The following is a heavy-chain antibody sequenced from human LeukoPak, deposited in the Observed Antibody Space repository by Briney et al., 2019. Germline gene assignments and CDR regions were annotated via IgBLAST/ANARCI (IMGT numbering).Heavy chain of an antibody. J-gene: IGHJ6*02. D-gene: IGHD3-3*01. CDR1: GYTLTELS. V-gene: IGHV1-24*01. Sequence: ASVKVSRKVSGYTLTELSMHWVRQAPGKGLEWMGGFDPEDGETIYAQKFQGRVTMTRDTSISTAYMELSRLRSDDTAVYYCARDFPPYYDFWSGYYSDYYYYGMDVWGQGTTVTVSS. CDR2: FDPEDGET. CDR3: ARDFPPYYDFWSGYYSDYYYYGMDV.